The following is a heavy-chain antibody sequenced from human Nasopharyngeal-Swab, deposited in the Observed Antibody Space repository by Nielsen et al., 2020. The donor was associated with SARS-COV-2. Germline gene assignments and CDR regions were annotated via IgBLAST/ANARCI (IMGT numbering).Heavy chain of an antibody. CDR2: ISYDGSSN. CDR3: ARPARRGLNWFDP. CDR1: EFTFSHYG. J-gene: IGHJ5*02. V-gene: IGHV3-30*03. Sequence: GESLKISCAVSEFTFSHYGMNWVRQAPGKGLEWVALISYDGSSNYYAHSVKGRFTISRDNSKNTLYLQMNSLRGEDTAVYYCARPARRGLNWFDPWGQGTLVTVSS. D-gene: IGHD3-22*01.